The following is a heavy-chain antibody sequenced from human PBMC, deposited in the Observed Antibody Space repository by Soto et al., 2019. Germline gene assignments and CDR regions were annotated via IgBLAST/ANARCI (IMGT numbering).Heavy chain of an antibody. D-gene: IGHD2-2*01. Sequence: LRLSCAASGFTFSSYGMHWVRQAPGKGLEWVALIWFDGSDKYYTDSVKGRFTISRDNSKSTLYLQMNSLRAEDTAVYYCARLYCSSTSCYSVGAFDIRGQGTMVTVSS. J-gene: IGHJ3*02. CDR3: ARLYCSSTSCYSVGAFDI. V-gene: IGHV3-33*01. CDR1: GFTFSSYG. CDR2: IWFDGSDK.